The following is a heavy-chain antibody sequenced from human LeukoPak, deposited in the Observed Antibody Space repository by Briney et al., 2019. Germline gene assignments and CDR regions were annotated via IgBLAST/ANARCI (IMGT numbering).Heavy chain of an antibody. D-gene: IGHD3-22*01. Sequence: QPGGSLRLSCAASGFTVSSNYMSWVRQAPGKGLEWVAVISYDGSNKYYADSVKGRFTISRDNSKNTLYLQMNSLRAEDTAVYYCASVGITYYYDSSGYYFDYWGQGTLVTVSS. CDR2: ISYDGSNK. V-gene: IGHV3-30-3*01. CDR1: GFTVSSNY. CDR3: ASVGITYYYDSSGYYFDY. J-gene: IGHJ4*02.